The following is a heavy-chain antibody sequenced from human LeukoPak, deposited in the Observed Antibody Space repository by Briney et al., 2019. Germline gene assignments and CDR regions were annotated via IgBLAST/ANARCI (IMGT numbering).Heavy chain of an antibody. CDR3: ARGGSGYANTWFDP. CDR1: GGSISSYY. D-gene: IGHD5-12*01. Sequence: SETLSLTCTVSGGSISSYYWSWIRQPPGKGLEWIAYIYYSGSTNYNPSLKSRVTISVDTSKNQFSLKLSSVTAADTAVYYCARGGSGYANTWFDPWGQGTLVTVSS. V-gene: IGHV4-59*01. J-gene: IGHJ5*02. CDR2: IYYSGST.